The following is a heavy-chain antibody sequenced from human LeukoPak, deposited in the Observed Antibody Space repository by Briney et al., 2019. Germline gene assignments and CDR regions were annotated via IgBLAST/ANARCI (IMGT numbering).Heavy chain of an antibody. CDR2: IYYSGST. CDR3: ASGDNDPLFDY. Sequence: PSETLSLTCSVSGGTISSGGYYWSWIRQHPGKGLEWIGSIYYSGSTNYNPSLQGRVTISLDTSRNQFSLKLSSVTAADTAVYYCASGDNDPLFDYWGQGTLVTVSS. D-gene: IGHD1-1*01. J-gene: IGHJ4*02. V-gene: IGHV4-31*03. CDR1: GGTISSGGYY.